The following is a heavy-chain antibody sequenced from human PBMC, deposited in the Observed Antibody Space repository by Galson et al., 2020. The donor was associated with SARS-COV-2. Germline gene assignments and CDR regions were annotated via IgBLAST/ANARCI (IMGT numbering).Heavy chain of an antibody. Sequence: GGSLRLSCAASGFTFSTYAMHWVRQAPGKGLEWVAIISYDGSTEYNGDSVRGRFTISRDNSRNTVFLQMNRLRAEDTAVYYCAREGPHHDSSHVEYWGQGTLGTVSS. V-gene: IGHV3-30*04. CDR1: GFTFSTYA. CDR2: ISYDGSTE. CDR3: AREGPHHDSSHVEY. D-gene: IGHD3-22*01. J-gene: IGHJ4*02.